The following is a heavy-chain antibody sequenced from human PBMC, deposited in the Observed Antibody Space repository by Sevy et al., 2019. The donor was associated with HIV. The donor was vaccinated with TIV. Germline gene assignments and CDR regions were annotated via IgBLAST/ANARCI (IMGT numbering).Heavy chain of an antibody. J-gene: IGHJ6*02. CDR2: IYYSGST. CDR1: GGSISSSSYY. Sequence: SETLSLTCTVSGGSISSSSYYWGWIRQPPGKGLEWIGSIYYSGSTYYNPSLKSRVTISVDTSKNQFSLKLSSVTAAEKAVYYCAIRKEYCSSTSCYWRYGMDVWGQGTTVTVSS. D-gene: IGHD2-2*01. V-gene: IGHV4-39*01. CDR3: AIRKEYCSSTSCYWRYGMDV.